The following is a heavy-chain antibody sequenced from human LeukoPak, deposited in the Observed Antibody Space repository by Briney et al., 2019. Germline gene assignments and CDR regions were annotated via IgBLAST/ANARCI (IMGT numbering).Heavy chain of an antibody. J-gene: IGHJ4*02. V-gene: IGHV4-59*01. Sequence: NPSETLSLTCTVSDDSISDYYRGWIRQPPWKGLEWIGYFYNSGRSTYNPSLKSRVTISADTSKNHFSLKLNSVTTADTAVYYCTRGAGWLIDYWGQGILVTVSS. CDR1: DDSISDYY. CDR3: TRGAGWLIDY. CDR2: FYNSGRS. D-gene: IGHD3-16*01.